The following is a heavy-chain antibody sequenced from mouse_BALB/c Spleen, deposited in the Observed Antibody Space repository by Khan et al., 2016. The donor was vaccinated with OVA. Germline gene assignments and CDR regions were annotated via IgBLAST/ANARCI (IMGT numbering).Heavy chain of an antibody. J-gene: IGHJ3*01. CDR3: ASHVTGSFAY. D-gene: IGHD4-1*01. CDR2: ISSDGDYT. CDR1: GFTFSSYS. V-gene: IGHV5-6*01. Sequence: EVHLVESGGDLVKPGGSLKLSCAASGFTFSSYSMSWVRQTPDKRLEWVATISSDGDYTYFPDSVKGRFTISRDNAKNTLNLQMSSLKSEDTALYYCASHVTGSFAYWGQGTLVTVSA.